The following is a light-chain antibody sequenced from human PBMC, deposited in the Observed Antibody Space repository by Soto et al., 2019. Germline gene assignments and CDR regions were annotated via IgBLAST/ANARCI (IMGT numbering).Light chain of an antibody. J-gene: IGKJ1*01. V-gene: IGKV3-20*01. CDR3: QQFAASPRP. CDR1: QSIATSQ. CDR2: GAS. Sequence: EIVLTQSPGTLSLSPGERATLFCRASQSIATSQLAWYQQKPGQAPSLLIGASTRSTGIPDRFSDSGSGTDFTRTISRLEPEDFAVYYCQQFAASPRPFGQGTTVEIK.